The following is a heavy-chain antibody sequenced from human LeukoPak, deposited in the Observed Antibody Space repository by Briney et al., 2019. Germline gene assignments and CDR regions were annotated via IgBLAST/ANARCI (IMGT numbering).Heavy chain of an antibody. CDR3: ARRVADPLGNLVDL. V-gene: IGHV4-4*07. D-gene: IGHD4-23*01. J-gene: IGHJ3*01. CDR1: GALISANY. CDR2: FHISGHI. Sequence: SETLSLTCSVSGALISANYWFWIRQSAGKGLECIGRFHISGHIDYNPSLKSRVTMSADTSKNRLSLQLNSVTAADTAVYYCARRVADPLGNLVDLWGQGTRVTVSS.